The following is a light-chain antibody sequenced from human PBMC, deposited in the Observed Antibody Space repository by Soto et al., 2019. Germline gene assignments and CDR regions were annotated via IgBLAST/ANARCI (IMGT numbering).Light chain of an antibody. CDR1: QDIGTY. Sequence: AIRMTQSPSSFSASTGDRVSITCRATQDIGTYLAWYQQIPGKAPKLLIYDASTLQTGVPSRFSGSGSGTDFTLTISYLQSEDFGTDYCQQFYNYPRTFGQATKVDIK. CDR3: QQFYNYPRT. CDR2: DAS. J-gene: IGKJ1*01. V-gene: IGKV1-8*01.